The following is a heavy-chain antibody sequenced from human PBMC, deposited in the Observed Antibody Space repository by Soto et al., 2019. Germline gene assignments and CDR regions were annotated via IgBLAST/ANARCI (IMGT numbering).Heavy chain of an antibody. V-gene: IGHV4-59*01. CDR2: IYYSGST. CDR1: GGSISSYY. D-gene: IGHD3-10*01. CDR3: ARDVVYGSGSYFDY. J-gene: IGHJ4*02. Sequence: TSETLSLTCTVSGGSISSYYWSWIRQPPGKGLEWIGYIYYSGSTNYNPSLKSRVTISVDTSKNQFSLKLSSVTAADTAVYYCARDVVYGSGSYFDYWGQGTLVTVSS.